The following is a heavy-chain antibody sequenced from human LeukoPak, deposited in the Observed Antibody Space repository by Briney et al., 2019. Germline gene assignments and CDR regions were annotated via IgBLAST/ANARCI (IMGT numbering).Heavy chain of an antibody. V-gene: IGHV3-15*01. D-gene: IGHD3-10*01. J-gene: IGHJ4*02. CDR1: GFTFSNAW. CDR2: IRSKTDGGTT. CDR3: DVLLWFGEYRNFDY. Sequence: GGSLRLSCAASGFTFSNAWMSWVRQAPGKGLEWVGRIRSKTDGGTTDYAAPVKGRFTISRDDSKNKLYMQMNSLKTEDTAVYYCDVLLWFGEYRNFDYWGQGTLVTVSS.